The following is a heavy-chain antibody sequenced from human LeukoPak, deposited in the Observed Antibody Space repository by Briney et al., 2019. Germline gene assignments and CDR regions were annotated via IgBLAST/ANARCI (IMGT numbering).Heavy chain of an antibody. V-gene: IGHV3-48*01. Sequence: PGGSLRLSCAASGFTFSSYSMNWVRQAPGKGLEWVSYISSSSSTIYYADSVKGRFTISRDNSKNTLYLQMNSLRAEDTAVYYCAKSGCSSSWSNAAVYNWFDPWGQGTLVTVSS. D-gene: IGHD6-13*01. J-gene: IGHJ5*02. CDR3: AKSGCSSSWSNAAVYNWFDP. CDR2: ISSSSSTI. CDR1: GFTFSSYS.